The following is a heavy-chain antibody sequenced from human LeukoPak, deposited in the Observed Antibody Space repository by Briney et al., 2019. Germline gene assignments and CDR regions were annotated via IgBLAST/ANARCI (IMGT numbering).Heavy chain of an antibody. CDR1: GGTFSSYA. CDR3: AREPTIFEGLHFDY. V-gene: IGHV1-69*01. CDR2: IIPIFGTA. Sequence: SVKVSCRASGGTFSSYAISWVRQAPGQGLEWMGGIIPIFGTANYAQKFQGRVTITADESTSTAYMELSSLRSEDTAVYYCAREPTIFEGLHFDYWGQGTLVTVSS. D-gene: IGHD3-3*01. J-gene: IGHJ4*02.